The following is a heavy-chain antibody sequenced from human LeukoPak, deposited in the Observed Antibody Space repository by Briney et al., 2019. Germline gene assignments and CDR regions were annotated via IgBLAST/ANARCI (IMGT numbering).Heavy chain of an antibody. CDR3: ARGYCSGGSCYSVENWFDP. V-gene: IGHV1-2*06. D-gene: IGHD2-15*01. CDR1: GYTFTGYY. Sequence: AAVKVSCKAAGYTFTGYYMFWVRQAPGQGLEWMGRINPNSGGTNYAQKFQGRVTMTRDTSISTAYMELSRLRSDDTAVYYCARGYCSGGSCYSVENWFDPWGQGTLVTVSS. CDR2: INPNSGGT. J-gene: IGHJ5*02.